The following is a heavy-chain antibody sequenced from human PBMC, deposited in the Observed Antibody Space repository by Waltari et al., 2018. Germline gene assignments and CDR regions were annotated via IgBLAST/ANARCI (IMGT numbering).Heavy chain of an antibody. CDR3: AIGGVTLGTPIYWYFDL. D-gene: IGHD7-27*01. J-gene: IGHJ2*01. CDR2: MNPNSGNT. V-gene: IGHV1-8*03. Sequence: QVQLVQSGAEVKKPGASVKVSCKASGYTFTSYDINWVRQATGQGLEWMGWMNPNSGNTGYAQKFQGRVTITRNTSISTAYMELSSLRSEDTAVYYCAIGGVTLGTPIYWYFDLWGRGTLVTVSS. CDR1: GYTFTSYD.